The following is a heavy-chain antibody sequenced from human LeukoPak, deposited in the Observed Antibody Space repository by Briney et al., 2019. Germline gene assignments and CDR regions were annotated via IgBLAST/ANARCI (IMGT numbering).Heavy chain of an antibody. CDR1: GGSISSYY. V-gene: IGHV4-59*01. CDR2: IYYSGST. Sequence: SETLSLTCTVSGGSISSYYWSWIRQPPGKGLEWIGYIYYSGSTNYNPSLKSRVTISVDTSKNQFSLKLSSVTAADTAVYYCARLRENWDPDCSSTSCYSRWFDPWGQGTLVTVSS. CDR3: ARLRENWDPDCSSTSCYSRWFDP. J-gene: IGHJ5*02. D-gene: IGHD2-2*01.